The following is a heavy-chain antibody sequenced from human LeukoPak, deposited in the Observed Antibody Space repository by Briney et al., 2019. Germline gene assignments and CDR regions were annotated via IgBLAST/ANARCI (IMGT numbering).Heavy chain of an antibody. CDR1: GGSFSGYY. CDR2: INHSGST. J-gene: IGHJ4*02. D-gene: IGHD2-15*01. V-gene: IGHV4-34*01. CDR3: AREDDYGDY. Sequence: SETLSLTCAVYGGSFSGYYWSWIRQPPGKGLEWIGEINHSGSTNYNSSLKSRVTISVDTSKNQFSLKLSSAAAADTAVYYCAREDDYGDYWGQGTLVTVSS.